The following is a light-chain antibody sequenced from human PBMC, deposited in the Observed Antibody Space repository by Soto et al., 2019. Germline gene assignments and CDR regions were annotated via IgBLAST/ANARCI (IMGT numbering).Light chain of an antibody. Sequence: DIQMTQSPSTLSASVGDRVNITCRASQTIDGWLAWYQQKPGKAPKLLVSRASALQTGVPSRFSGSGSGTEFTLTISSLQTDDFATYYCQRYNSYFFTFGPGTKVDVK. CDR1: QTIDGW. V-gene: IGKV1-5*03. CDR2: RAS. J-gene: IGKJ3*01. CDR3: QRYNSYFFT.